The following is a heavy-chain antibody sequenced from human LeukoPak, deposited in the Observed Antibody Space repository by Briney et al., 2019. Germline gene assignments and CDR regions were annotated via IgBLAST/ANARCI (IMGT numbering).Heavy chain of an antibody. CDR1: GFTFRSYW. Sequence: PGGSLRLSCAASGFTFRSYWMHWVRQYPGKGLEWVSGISGSGGSTYYADSVKGRFTISRDNSKNTLYLQMHSLRAEDTAVYYCAKGSLPAMVRGVYFDYWGQGTLVTVSS. CDR3: AKGSLPAMVRGVYFDY. V-gene: IGHV3-23*01. D-gene: IGHD3-10*01. CDR2: ISGSGGST. J-gene: IGHJ4*02.